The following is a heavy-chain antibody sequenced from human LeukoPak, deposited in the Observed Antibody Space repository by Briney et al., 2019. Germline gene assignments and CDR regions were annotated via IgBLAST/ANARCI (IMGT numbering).Heavy chain of an antibody. Sequence: ASVKVSCKASGYTFTSYYMHWVRQAPGQGLEWMGIINPSGGSTSYAQKFQGRVTMTRDTSTSTVYMELSSLRSEDTAVYYCARDQFGGESGIRFWPEPNYYYGMDVRGQGTTVTVSS. J-gene: IGHJ6*02. CDR3: ARDQFGGESGIRFWPEPNYYYGMDV. CDR2: INPSGGST. V-gene: IGHV1-46*01. D-gene: IGHD3-10*01. CDR1: GYTFTSYY.